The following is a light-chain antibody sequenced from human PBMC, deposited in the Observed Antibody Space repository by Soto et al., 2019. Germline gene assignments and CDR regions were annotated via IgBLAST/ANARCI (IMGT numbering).Light chain of an antibody. Sequence: ETVLTQSPGTLSLSPVEIGTLSCRASQSVSSNYLAWYQQRPGQAPRLLIYGASNRATGIPDRLSGSGYGTDFTRTISRREPEDFGVYFWQQHVYSRHSLGQWPKLEI. CDR3: QQHVYSRHS. V-gene: IGKV3-20*01. CDR1: QSVSSNY. J-gene: IGKJ2*01. CDR2: GAS.